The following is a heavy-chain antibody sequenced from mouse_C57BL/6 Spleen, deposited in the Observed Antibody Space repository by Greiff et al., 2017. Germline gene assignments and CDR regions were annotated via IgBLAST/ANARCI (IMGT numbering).Heavy chain of an antibody. J-gene: IGHJ2*01. V-gene: IGHV1-50*01. Sequence: QVQLKQPGAELVKPGASVKLSCKASGYTFTSYWMQWVKQRPGQGLEWIGEIDPSDSYTNSNQKFKGKATLTVDTSSSTAYMQLSSLTSEDSAVYYCARADYGSSYDYWGQGTTLTVSS. CDR1: GYTFTSYW. D-gene: IGHD1-1*01. CDR3: ARADYGSSYDY. CDR2: IDPSDSYT.